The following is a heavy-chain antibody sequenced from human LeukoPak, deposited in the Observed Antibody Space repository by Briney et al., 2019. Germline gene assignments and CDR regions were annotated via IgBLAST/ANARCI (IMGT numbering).Heavy chain of an antibody. Sequence: GGSLRLSCAASGFTVSSNYMSWVRQAPGKGLEWVSVIYSGGGTYYADSVKGRFNISRDISKNTLYLQMNSLRAEDTAVYYCARSGVLRNFGNSWGQGTLVTVSS. CDR3: ARSGVLRNFGNS. CDR2: IYSGGGT. D-gene: IGHD3-9*01. V-gene: IGHV3-66*01. J-gene: IGHJ4*02. CDR1: GFTVSSNY.